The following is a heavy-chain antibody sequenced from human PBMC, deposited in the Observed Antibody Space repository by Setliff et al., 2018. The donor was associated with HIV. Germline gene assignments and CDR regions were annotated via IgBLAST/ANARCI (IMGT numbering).Heavy chain of an antibody. Sequence: SETLSLTCTVSGGSLSSGDYYWGWIRQPPGMALEWIGYIYYSGSTYYKPSLKSRLTMSVDTSKNHFSLNLMSVTAADTAVYYCAREHHYYDSSGSRRYFDLWGRGTLVTSPQ. J-gene: IGHJ2*01. CDR2: IYYSGST. CDR1: GGSLSSGDYY. V-gene: IGHV4-30-4*08. D-gene: IGHD3-22*01. CDR3: AREHHYYDSSGSRRYFDL.